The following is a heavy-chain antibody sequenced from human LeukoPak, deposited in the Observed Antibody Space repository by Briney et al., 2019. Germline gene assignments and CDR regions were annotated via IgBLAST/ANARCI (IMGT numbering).Heavy chain of an antibody. Sequence: SETLSLTCTVSGGSISSSSYYWSWIRQPAGKGLEWIGRIYTSGSTNYNPSLKSRVTISVDTSKNQFSLKLSSVTAADTAVYYCARERYGSSWYDGGNAFDIWGQGTMVTVSS. D-gene: IGHD6-13*01. CDR2: IYTSGST. J-gene: IGHJ3*02. CDR3: ARERYGSSWYDGGNAFDI. CDR1: GGSISSSSYY. V-gene: IGHV4-61*02.